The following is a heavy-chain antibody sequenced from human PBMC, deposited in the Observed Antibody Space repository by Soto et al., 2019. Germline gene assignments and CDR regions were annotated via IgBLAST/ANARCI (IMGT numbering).Heavy chain of an antibody. CDR3: ARPARWLQYYFDY. CDR2: IYYSGNT. CDR1: GGSVSSGGYY. V-gene: IGHV4-61*08. D-gene: IGHD5-12*01. J-gene: IGHJ4*02. Sequence: PLEILSLTCTVSGGSVSSGGYYWSWIRQPPGKGLEWIGYIYYSGNTNYNPSLKSRVIISVDTSKNLFSLKLTSVTAADTAMYYCARPARWLQYYFDYWGQGTLVTVSS.